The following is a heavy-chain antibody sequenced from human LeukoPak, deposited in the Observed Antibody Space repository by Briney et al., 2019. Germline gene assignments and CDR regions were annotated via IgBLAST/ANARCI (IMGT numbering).Heavy chain of an antibody. D-gene: IGHD2-2*01. CDR1: GYTFTSYD. J-gene: IGHJ4*02. CDR2: MNPNSGNT. V-gene: IGHV1-8*03. Sequence: GASVKVSCTASGYTFTSYDINSVRQATGQGLEWMGWMNPNSGNTVYAKKFQGRVTITRNNTITTASIELSSMSSEDTAVSYCARPVGPAEYYFDYWGQGTLVTVSS. CDR3: ARPVGPAEYYFDY.